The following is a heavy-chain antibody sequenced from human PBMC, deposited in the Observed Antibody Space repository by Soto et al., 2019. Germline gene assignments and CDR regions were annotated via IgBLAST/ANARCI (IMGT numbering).Heavy chain of an antibody. CDR3: ASLPPIAVAGGRYYGMDV. CDR2: IYSGGST. CDR1: GFTVSSNY. V-gene: IGHV3-53*01. J-gene: IGHJ6*02. D-gene: IGHD6-19*01. Sequence: PGGSLRLSCAASGFTVSSNYMSWVRQAPGKXLEWVSVIYSGGSTYYADSVKGRFTISRDNSKNTLYLQMNSLRAEDTAVYYCASLPPIAVAGGRYYGMDVWGQGTTVTVSS.